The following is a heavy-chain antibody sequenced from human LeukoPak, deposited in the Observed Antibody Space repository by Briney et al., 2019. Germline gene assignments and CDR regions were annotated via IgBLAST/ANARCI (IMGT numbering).Heavy chain of an antibody. CDR3: ARADSRGFYAFDY. CDR2: IYNSGST. D-gene: IGHD3-22*01. CDR1: GASITSYY. Sequence: KPSETLSLTCTVSGASITSYYWNWIRQPPGKGLEWIGYIYNSGSTNYNPSLESRVTMSVDKSKNQFSLTLRSVTAADTAVYYCARADSRGFYAFDYWGQGTLVPVSS. V-gene: IGHV4-59*12. J-gene: IGHJ4*02.